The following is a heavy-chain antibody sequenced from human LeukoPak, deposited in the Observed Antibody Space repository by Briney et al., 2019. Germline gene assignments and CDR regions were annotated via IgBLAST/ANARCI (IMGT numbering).Heavy chain of an antibody. D-gene: IGHD3-10*01. J-gene: IGHJ5*02. CDR1: GGSLSSYY. Sequence: SETLSLTCTVSGGSLSSYYWSWIRQPPGKGREWIGYIYYSGRTNYNPSLKSRVTISVDTSKNQFSLKLSSVTAADTAVYYCARDTMVRGVINANWFDPWGQGTLVTVSS. CDR2: IYYSGRT. CDR3: ARDTMVRGVINANWFDP. V-gene: IGHV4-59*01.